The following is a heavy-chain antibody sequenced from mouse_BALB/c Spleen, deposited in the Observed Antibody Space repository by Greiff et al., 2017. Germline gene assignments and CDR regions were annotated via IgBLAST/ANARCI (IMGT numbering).Heavy chain of an antibody. CDR3: ARAYYGNDWYFDV. D-gene: IGHD2-10*01. CDR2: IWAGGST. V-gene: IGHV2-9*02. CDR1: GFSLTSYG. Sequence: VQGVESGPGLVAPSQSLSITCTVSGFSLTSYGVHWVRQPPGKGLEWLGVIWAGGSTNYNSALMSRLSISKDNSKSQVFLKMNSLQTDDTAMYYCARAYYGNDWYFDVWGAGTTVTVSS. J-gene: IGHJ1*01.